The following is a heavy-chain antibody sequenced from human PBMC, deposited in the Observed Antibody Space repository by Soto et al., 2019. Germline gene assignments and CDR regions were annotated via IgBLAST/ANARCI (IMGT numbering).Heavy chain of an antibody. CDR2: IRSKAYGGTT. Sequence: EVQLVESGGGLVQPGRSLRLSCTASGFTFGDYAMSWFRQAPGKGLEWVGFIRSKAYGGTTEYAASVKGRFTISRDDSKSIAYLQMNSLKTEDTAVYYCTSYSSSFRGDYWGQGTLVTVSS. CDR3: TSYSSSFRGDY. V-gene: IGHV3-49*03. CDR1: GFTFGDYA. D-gene: IGHD6-6*01. J-gene: IGHJ4*02.